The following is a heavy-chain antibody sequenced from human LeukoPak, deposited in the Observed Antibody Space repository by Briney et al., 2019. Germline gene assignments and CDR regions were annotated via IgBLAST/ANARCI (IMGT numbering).Heavy chain of an antibody. CDR2: IYTSGST. D-gene: IGHD3-3*01. CDR1: GGSISSGSYY. CDR3: ARDYSAIFGV. Sequence: PSETLSLTCTVSGGSISSGSYYWNWIRQPAGKGLEWIGRIYTSGSTNYNPSLKSRVTISVDTSKNQFSLKLCSVTAADTAVYYCARDYSAIFGVWGKGTTVTVSS. V-gene: IGHV4-61*02. J-gene: IGHJ6*04.